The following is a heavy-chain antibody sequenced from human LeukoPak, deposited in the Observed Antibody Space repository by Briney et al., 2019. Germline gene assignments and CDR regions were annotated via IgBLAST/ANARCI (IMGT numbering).Heavy chain of an antibody. CDR3: ARFAYSYGVDY. CDR2: IYYSGST. J-gene: IGHJ4*02. Sequence: SETLSLTCTVSGGSISSSSYYWGWIRQPPGKGLEWIGSIYYSGSTCYNPSLKSRVTISVDTSKNQFSLKLSSVTAADTAVYYCARFAYSYGVDYWGQGTLVTVSS. D-gene: IGHD5-18*01. V-gene: IGHV4-39*01. CDR1: GGSISSSSYY.